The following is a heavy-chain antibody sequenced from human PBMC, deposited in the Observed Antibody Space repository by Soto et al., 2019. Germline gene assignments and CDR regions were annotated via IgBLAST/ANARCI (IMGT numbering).Heavy chain of an antibody. V-gene: IGHV3-66*01. CDR2: IYSGGST. Sequence: GGSLRLSCAASGFTVSSNYMSWVRQAPGKGLEWVSVIYSGGSTYYADSVMGRFTIFTDNSKNTLYVQMNRLRAEDTAVYYCARYVLSRGGWCYSDYWGQGTLVTVSS. CDR1: GFTVSSNY. D-gene: IGHD3-10*02. CDR3: ARYVLSRGGWCYSDY. J-gene: IGHJ4*02.